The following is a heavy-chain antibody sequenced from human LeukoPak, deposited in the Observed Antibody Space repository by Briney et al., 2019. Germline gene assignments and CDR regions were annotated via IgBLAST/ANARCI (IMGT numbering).Heavy chain of an antibody. D-gene: IGHD1-7*01. J-gene: IGHJ3*02. CDR2: LIPNFGTA. Sequence: GASVKVSCKASEGTFSSYAISWVRQAPGQGLEWMGGLIPNFGTANYAQKFQGRVTITTDESTSTAYMELSSLRSEDTAVYYCAREEGHNWNYFSAFDIWGQGTMVTVSS. CDR3: AREEGHNWNYFSAFDI. V-gene: IGHV1-69*05. CDR1: EGTFSSYA.